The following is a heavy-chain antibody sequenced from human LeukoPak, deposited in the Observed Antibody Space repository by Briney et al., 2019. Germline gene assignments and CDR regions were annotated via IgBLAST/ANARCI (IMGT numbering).Heavy chain of an antibody. CDR1: GYSISSGYY. CDR2: MYHNRGT. J-gene: IGHJ6*04. V-gene: IGHV4-38-2*01. D-gene: IGHD3-10*01. Sequence: SETLSLTCAVSGYSISSGYYWGWIRPPPGKGLEWIGSMYHNRGTYYNPSLKSRVTISMDTSKNQFSLRLSSVTAADTAVYYCASYYASGVSAYNYYGMNVWAKGPRSPSPQ. CDR3: ASYYASGVSAYNYYGMNV.